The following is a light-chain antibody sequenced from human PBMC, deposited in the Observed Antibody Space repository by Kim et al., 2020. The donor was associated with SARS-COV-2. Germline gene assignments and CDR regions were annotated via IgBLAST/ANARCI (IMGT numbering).Light chain of an antibody. V-gene: IGKV3-20*01. CDR2: GAS. Sequence: EIVLTQSPGTLSLSPGERAILSCRASQSVNSRYLAWYQVKPGQAPRLLIFGASSWATGVPDRFSGSGSGTDFTLTISSLEPEDFAVYYCQQYGTLPYTFGQGTKLQIK. J-gene: IGKJ2*01. CDR1: QSVNSRY. CDR3: QQYGTLPYT.